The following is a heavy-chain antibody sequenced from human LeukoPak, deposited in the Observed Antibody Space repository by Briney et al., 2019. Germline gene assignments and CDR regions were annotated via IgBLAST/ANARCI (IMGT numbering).Heavy chain of an antibody. CDR3: ARHKTTVTSGYDY. CDR2: IYPGDSDT. CDR1: GYSFTSYW. Sequence: PGESLKISCKGSGYSFTSYWIGWVRQMPGKGLEWVGIIYPGDSDTRYSPSFQGQVTISADKSISTAYLQWSSLKASDTAMYYCARHKTTVTSGYDYWGQGTLVTVSS. D-gene: IGHD4-17*01. J-gene: IGHJ4*02. V-gene: IGHV5-51*01.